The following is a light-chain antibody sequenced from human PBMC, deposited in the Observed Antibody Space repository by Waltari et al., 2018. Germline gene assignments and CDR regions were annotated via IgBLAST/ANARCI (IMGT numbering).Light chain of an antibody. CDR2: GAS. CDR3: QQYNNWPPLFT. V-gene: IGKV3D-15*01. CDR1: QSVSSN. J-gene: IGKJ3*01. Sequence: EIVMTQSPATLSVSLGDRATLSCSASQSVSSNLAWYQQKPGQAPRLLIYGASTRATGIPARFSGTGSGTEFTLTISSLQSEDFAVYYCQQYNNWPPLFTFGPGTKVDMK.